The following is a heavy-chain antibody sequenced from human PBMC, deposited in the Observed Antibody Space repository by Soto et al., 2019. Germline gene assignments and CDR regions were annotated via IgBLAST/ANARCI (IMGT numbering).Heavy chain of an antibody. D-gene: IGHD2-2*01. CDR2: ISYDGSNK. V-gene: IGHV3-30*18. CDR1: GFTFSSYG. J-gene: IGHJ4*02. Sequence: PGGSLRLSCAASGFTFSSYGMHWVRQAPGKGLEWVAVISYDGSNKYYADSVKGRFTISRDNSKNTLYLQMNSLRVEDTAVYYCVKGYHNFDYWGLGTLVTVSS. CDR3: VKGYHNFDY.